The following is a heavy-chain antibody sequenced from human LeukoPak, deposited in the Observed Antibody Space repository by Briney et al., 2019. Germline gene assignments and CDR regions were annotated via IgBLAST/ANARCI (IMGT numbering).Heavy chain of an antibody. CDR2: IIPILGIA. V-gene: IGHV1-69*04. CDR3: ARDRSWLLGYSSFDYFDY. CDR1: GGTFSSYA. D-gene: IGHD5-18*01. Sequence: SVKVSCKASGGTFSSYAISWVRQAPGQGLEWMGRIIPILGIANYAQKFQGRVTITADKSTSTAYMELSSLRSEDTAVYYCARDRSWLLGYSSFDYFDYWGQGTLVTVSS. J-gene: IGHJ4*02.